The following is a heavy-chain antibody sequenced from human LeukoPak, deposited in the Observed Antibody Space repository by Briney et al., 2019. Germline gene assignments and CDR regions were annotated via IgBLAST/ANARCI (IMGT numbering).Heavy chain of an antibody. Sequence: SVKVSRKAYGGTFSSYAISWVRQAPGQGLEWMGVIIPIFGTANYAQKFQGRVTITTDESTSTAYMELSSLRSEDTAVYYCARAYYSNDYYYYYMDVWGKGTTVTVSS. J-gene: IGHJ6*03. CDR2: IIPIFGTA. V-gene: IGHV1-69*05. D-gene: IGHD4-11*01. CDR3: ARAYYSNDYYYYYMDV. CDR1: GGTFSSYA.